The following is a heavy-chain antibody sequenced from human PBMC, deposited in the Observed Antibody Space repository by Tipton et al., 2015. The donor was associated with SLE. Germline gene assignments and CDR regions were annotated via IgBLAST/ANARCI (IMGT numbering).Heavy chain of an antibody. Sequence: QLVQSGGGVVQPGGSLRLSCAASGFTFGSNTMSWVRQAPGKGLEWVSAITDSGGSTSYADPVKGRLTISRDNSKNTLYLQMNSLRDEDTAVYYCARQGFREFDSSFDSWGQGTLVTVSS. D-gene: IGHD3-10*01. V-gene: IGHV3-23*04. CDR1: GFTFGSNT. CDR2: ITDSGGST. J-gene: IGHJ5*01. CDR3: ARQGFREFDSSFDS.